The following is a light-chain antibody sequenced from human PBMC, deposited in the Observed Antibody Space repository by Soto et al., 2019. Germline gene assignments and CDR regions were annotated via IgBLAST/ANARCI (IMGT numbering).Light chain of an antibody. CDR2: ATS. J-gene: IGKJ4*02. V-gene: IGKV3-11*01. CDR1: QSVSSS. CDR3: QQRSDWPPSLT. Sequence: EIVLTQSPDTLSLSPGERATLSCRASQSVSSSLAWYQHKPGQAPRLLSYATSHRATDIPTRFSGSGSETDFPLTLSSLEPEDCAVYYCQQRSDWPPSLTFGGGTKGEIK.